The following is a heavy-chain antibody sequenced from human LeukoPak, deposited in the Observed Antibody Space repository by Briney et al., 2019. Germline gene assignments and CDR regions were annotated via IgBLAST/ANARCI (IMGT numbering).Heavy chain of an antibody. D-gene: IGHD6-13*01. CDR1: GFTFSSYA. J-gene: IGHJ4*02. CDR3: AREGYSSSWYVY. CDR2: ISYDGSNK. V-gene: IGHV3-30*01. Sequence: GGSLRLSCAASGFTFSSYAMHWVRQAPGKGLEWVAVISYDGSNKYYADSVKGRFTISRDNPKNTLYLQMNSLRAEDTAVYYCAREGYSSSWYVYWGQGTLVTVSS.